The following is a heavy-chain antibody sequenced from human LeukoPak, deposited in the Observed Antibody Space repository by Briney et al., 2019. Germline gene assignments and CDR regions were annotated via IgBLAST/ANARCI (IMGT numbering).Heavy chain of an antibody. D-gene: IGHD2-15*01. J-gene: IGHJ4*02. CDR2: IYYSGST. CDR3: ARDSCSGGSCYRLFDY. V-gene: IGHV4-61*09. Sequence: SQTLSLTCTVSGDSISSGDYYWSWIRQPAGKGLEWIGYIYYSGSTNYNPSLKSRVTISVDTSKNQFSLKLSSVTAADTAVYYCARDSCSGGSCYRLFDYWGQGTLVTVSS. CDR1: GDSISSGDYY.